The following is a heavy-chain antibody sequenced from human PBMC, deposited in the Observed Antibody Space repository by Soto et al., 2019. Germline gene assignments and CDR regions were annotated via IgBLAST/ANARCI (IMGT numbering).Heavy chain of an antibody. CDR3: ARDQAARVYGMDV. D-gene: IGHD6-6*01. V-gene: IGHV3-30-3*01. Sequence: PGGSLRLSCAASGFTFSSYAMHWVRQAPGKGLEWVAVISYDGSNKYYADSVKGRFTISRDNSKNTLYLQMNSLRAEDTAVYYCARDQAARVYGMDVWGQGTTVTVSS. CDR2: ISYDGSNK. J-gene: IGHJ6*02. CDR1: GFTFSSYA.